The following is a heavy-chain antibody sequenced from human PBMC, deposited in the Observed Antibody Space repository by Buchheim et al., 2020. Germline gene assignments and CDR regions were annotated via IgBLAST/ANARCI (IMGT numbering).Heavy chain of an antibody. Sequence: QVQLVESGGGVVQPGRSLRLSCAASGFTFSSYDMHWVRQAPGKGLEWGAVISYDGSNQYYADSVKGRFTISRDNSKNTLYLQINSLRAEDTAVYYCASLQNDYWGQGTL. CDR3: ASLQNDY. V-gene: IGHV3-30-3*01. CDR1: GFTFSSYD. J-gene: IGHJ4*02. D-gene: IGHD2-15*01. CDR2: ISYDGSNQ.